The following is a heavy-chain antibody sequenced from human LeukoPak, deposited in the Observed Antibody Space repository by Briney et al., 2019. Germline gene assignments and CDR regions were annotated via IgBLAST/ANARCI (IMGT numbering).Heavy chain of an antibody. Sequence: SETLSLTWTVSGGSISSSSYYWGWIRQPPGKGLEWIGSIYYSGSTYYNPSLKSRVTISVDTSKNQFSLKLSSVTAADTTEYYCARQQKYYYGSGSYPQQPFDYWGQGTLVTVSS. CDR3: ARQQKYYYGSGSYPQQPFDY. D-gene: IGHD3-10*01. J-gene: IGHJ4*02. CDR2: IYYSGST. V-gene: IGHV4-39*01. CDR1: GGSISSSSYY.